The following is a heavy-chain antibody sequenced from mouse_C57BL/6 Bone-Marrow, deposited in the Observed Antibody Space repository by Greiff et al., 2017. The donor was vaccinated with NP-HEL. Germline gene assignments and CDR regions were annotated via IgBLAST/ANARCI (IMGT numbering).Heavy chain of an antibody. J-gene: IGHJ4*01. D-gene: IGHD2-1*01. V-gene: IGHV14-4*01. Sequence: VQLQQSGAELVRPGASVKLSCTASGFNIKDDYMHWVKQRPEQGLEWIGWIDPENGDTEYASKFQGKATITADTSSNTAYLQLRSLTFEDTSVFYCTRNYYDAMDDWGQGTSVTVSS. CDR3: TRNYYDAMDD. CDR2: IDPENGDT. CDR1: GFNIKDDY.